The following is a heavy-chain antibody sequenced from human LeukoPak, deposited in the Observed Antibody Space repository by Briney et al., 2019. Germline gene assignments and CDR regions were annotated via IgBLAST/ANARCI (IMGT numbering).Heavy chain of an antibody. V-gene: IGHV4-39*07. CDR1: GGSISSSSCY. J-gene: IGHJ4*02. CDR3: AREWELNFDY. CDR2: IYYSGST. D-gene: IGHD1-26*01. Sequence: SETLSLTCTVSGGSISSSSCYWGWIRKPPGKGLEWIGSIYYSGSTYYNPSLQSRVTISVDTSKNQFSLKLSSVTAADTAVYYCAREWELNFDYWGQGTLVTVSS.